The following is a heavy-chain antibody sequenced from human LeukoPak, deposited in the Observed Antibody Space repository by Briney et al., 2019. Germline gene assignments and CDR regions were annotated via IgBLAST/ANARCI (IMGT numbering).Heavy chain of an antibody. CDR1: GGSMSSSNR. V-gene: IGHV4-4*02. CDR3: ARRYSSGWYAPGY. Sequence: PSGTLSLTCAISGGSMSSSNRWSWVRQPPGKGLEWIGEIYHSGSTNYNPSLKSRVTISVDKSKNQFSLKLSSVTAADTAVYYCARRYSSGWYAPGYWGQGTLVTVSS. CDR2: IYHSGST. D-gene: IGHD6-19*01. J-gene: IGHJ4*02.